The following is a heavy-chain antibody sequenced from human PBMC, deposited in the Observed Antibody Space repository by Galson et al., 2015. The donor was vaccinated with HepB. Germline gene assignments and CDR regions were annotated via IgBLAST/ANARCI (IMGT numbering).Heavy chain of an antibody. CDR2: IDPSDSYT. Sequence: SGAEVKKPGESLRISCKGSGYSFTSYWISWVRQMPGKGLEWMGRIDPSDSYTNYSPSFQGHVTISADKSISTAYLQWSSLKASDTAMYYCARHHPSGWHEGVAFDIWGQGTMVTVSS. V-gene: IGHV5-10-1*01. D-gene: IGHD6-19*01. CDR3: ARHHPSGWHEGVAFDI. J-gene: IGHJ3*02. CDR1: GYSFTSYW.